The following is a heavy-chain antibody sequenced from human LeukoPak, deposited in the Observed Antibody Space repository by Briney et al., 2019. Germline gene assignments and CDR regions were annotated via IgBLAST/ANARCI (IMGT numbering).Heavy chain of an antibody. Sequence: GGSLRLSCAASGFTFSSYWMSWVRQAPGKGLEWVANIKQDGSEKYYADSVKGRFTISRDNSKNTLYLQMNSLRAEDTAVYYCARDYDFDAFDIWGQGTMVTVSS. CDR1: GFTFSSYW. V-gene: IGHV3-7*01. CDR3: ARDYDFDAFDI. J-gene: IGHJ3*02. CDR2: IKQDGSEK. D-gene: IGHD3-3*01.